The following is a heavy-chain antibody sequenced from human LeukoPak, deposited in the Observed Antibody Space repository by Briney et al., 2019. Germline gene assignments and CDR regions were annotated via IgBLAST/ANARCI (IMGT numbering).Heavy chain of an antibody. V-gene: IGHV1-2*02. CDR2: INPKNGDT. Sequence: ASVKVSCKASGYTLSDYYIHWVRQAPGHGLEWMGWINPKNGDTVYAQRFQGRVTMTRDTSISTAYMELSRWSFDDTTVYYCARFLIGTKYYFDYWGQGTLVTVSS. CDR1: GYTLSDYY. J-gene: IGHJ4*02. CDR3: ARFLIGTKYYFDY. D-gene: IGHD1-7*01.